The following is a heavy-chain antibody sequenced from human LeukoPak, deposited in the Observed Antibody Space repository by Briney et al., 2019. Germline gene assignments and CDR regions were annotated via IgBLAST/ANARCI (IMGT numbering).Heavy chain of an antibody. CDR3: SRVGSYGSGGYYKTDAFDI. CDR1: GGSFSGYY. Sequence: SETLSLTCAVCGGSFSGYYWSWIRQPPRKGLEWIGEINHSGSTNYNPPLKSRVTISVDTTKNKLSLKLNTVTAADTAVYYCSRVGSYGSGGYYKTDAFDIWGQGTMVTVSS. D-gene: IGHD3-10*01. J-gene: IGHJ3*02. CDR2: INHSGST. V-gene: IGHV4-34*01.